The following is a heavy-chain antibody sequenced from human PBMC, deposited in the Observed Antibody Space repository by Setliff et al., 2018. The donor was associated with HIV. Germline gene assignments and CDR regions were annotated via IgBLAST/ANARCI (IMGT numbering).Heavy chain of an antibody. V-gene: IGHV4-39*07. CDR2: IYYSGST. D-gene: IGHD4-17*01. CDR3: ARRVYGNNPYFDY. J-gene: IGHJ4*02. CDR1: GGSISSGDYF. Sequence: SETLSLTCTVSGGSISSGDYFLSWIRQPPGKGLEWIGSIYYSGSTYYNPSLKSRVTISVDTSQNQFYLKLSSVTAADTAIYYCARRVYGNNPYFDYWSQGTLVTVSS.